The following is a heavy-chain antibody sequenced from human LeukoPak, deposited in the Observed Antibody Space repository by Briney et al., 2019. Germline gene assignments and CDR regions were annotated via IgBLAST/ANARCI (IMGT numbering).Heavy chain of an antibody. CDR2: IIPIFGTA. Sequence: GASVKVSCKASGGTFSSYGISWVRQAPGQGLEWMGGIIPIFGTANYAQKFQGRVTITADKSTSTAYMELSSLRSEDTAVYYCARRRLTHSGSYQRHPDEFDYWGQGTLVTVSS. D-gene: IGHD3-10*01. V-gene: IGHV1-69*06. J-gene: IGHJ4*02. CDR1: GGTFSSYG. CDR3: ARRRLTHSGSYQRHPDEFDY.